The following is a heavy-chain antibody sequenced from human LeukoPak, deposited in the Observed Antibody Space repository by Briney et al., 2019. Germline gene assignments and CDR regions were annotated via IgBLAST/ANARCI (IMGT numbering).Heavy chain of an antibody. CDR1: GFTFSSQT. J-gene: IGHJ6*02. V-gene: IGHV3-23*01. Sequence: PGGSLRLSCAASGFTFSSQTMNWVRQAPGKGLEWVSVLSGSGGSTYYADSVKGRFTISRDISKNTLYLQMNSLRVEGTAVYYCAKGRESLTTRSGMDVWGQGTTVTVSS. CDR3: AKGRESLTTRSGMDV. CDR2: LSGSGGST. D-gene: IGHD4-17*01.